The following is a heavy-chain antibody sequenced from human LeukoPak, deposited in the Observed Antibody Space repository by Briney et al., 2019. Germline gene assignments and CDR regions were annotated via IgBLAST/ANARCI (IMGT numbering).Heavy chain of an antibody. CDR1: GFTFSSYG. V-gene: IGHV3-30*02. Sequence: GGSLRLSCAASGFTFSSYGMHWVRQAPGKGLEWVAFIRYDGSNKYYADSVKGRFTISRDNSKNTLYLQMNSLRAEDTAVYYCAKDGLRLWFGGYMDVWGKGTTVTISS. CDR2: IRYDGSNK. J-gene: IGHJ6*03. CDR3: AKDGLRLWFGGYMDV. D-gene: IGHD3-10*01.